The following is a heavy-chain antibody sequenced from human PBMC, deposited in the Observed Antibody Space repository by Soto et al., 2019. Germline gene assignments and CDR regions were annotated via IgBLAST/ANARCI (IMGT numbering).Heavy chain of an antibody. Sequence: QVPLVQSGGEAKKPGASVKVSCQASGYTFSDYAISWVRQAPGQGLEWMGWISASTRNTDQAQNFQGRVIMTLDTSTNTAYMELRSLRSDDTAVYYCVRCYCSVGSCYACWHFDLWGRGTLVTVSS. CDR2: ISASTRNT. CDR3: VRCYCSVGSCYACWHFDL. J-gene: IGHJ2*01. V-gene: IGHV1-18*01. CDR1: GYTFSDYA. D-gene: IGHD2-15*01.